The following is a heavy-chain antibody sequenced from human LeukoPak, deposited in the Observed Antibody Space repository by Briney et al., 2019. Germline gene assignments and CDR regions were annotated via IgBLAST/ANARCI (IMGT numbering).Heavy chain of an antibody. J-gene: IGHJ6*02. CDR3: ARDSARKGLAAYYYYGMDV. V-gene: IGHV3-11*01. Sequence: KPGGSLRLSCAASGFTFSDYYMSWIRQAPGKGLEWVSYISSSGSTIYYADSVKGRFTISRDNAKNSLYLQMNSLRAEDTAVYYCARDSARKGLAAYYYYGMDVWGQGTTVTVSS. CDR2: ISSSGSTI. CDR1: GFTFSDYY.